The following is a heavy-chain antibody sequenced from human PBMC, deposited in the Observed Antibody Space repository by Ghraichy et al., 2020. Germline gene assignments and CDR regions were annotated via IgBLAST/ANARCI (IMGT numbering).Heavy chain of an antibody. CDR3: ARGFVVVPAATYFDY. CDR1: GGSFSGYY. D-gene: IGHD2-2*01. Sequence: SETLSLTCAVYGGSFSGYYWSWILQPPGKGLEWIGEINHSGSTNYNPSLKSRVTISVDTSKNQFSLKLSSVTAADTAVYYCARGFVVVPAATYFDYWGQGTLVTVSS. V-gene: IGHV4-34*01. CDR2: INHSGST. J-gene: IGHJ4*02.